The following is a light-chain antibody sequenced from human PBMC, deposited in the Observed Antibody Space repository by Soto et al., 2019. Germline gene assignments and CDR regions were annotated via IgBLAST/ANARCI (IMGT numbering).Light chain of an antibody. Sequence: QSALTQPASVSGSPGQSVTISCTGSSSDIGTYKYVSWYQHHPGKAPKLLIYEVTNRPSGVSDRFSGSKSGNTASLTISGLQADDEADYYCSSYAASFLRVFGSGTNVAVL. CDR2: EVT. CDR1: SSDIGTYKY. CDR3: SSYAASFLRV. V-gene: IGLV2-14*01. J-gene: IGLJ1*01.